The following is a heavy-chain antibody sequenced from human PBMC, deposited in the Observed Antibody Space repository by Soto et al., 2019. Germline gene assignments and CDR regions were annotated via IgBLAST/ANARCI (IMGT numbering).Heavy chain of an antibody. J-gene: IGHJ1*01. V-gene: IGHV1-2*02. CDR2: IDPNSGGT. CDR1: GDTFTGYY. D-gene: IGHD5-12*01. CDR3: ASYAAIGNSVPP. Sequence: QVQLVQSGAEVRKPGASVKVSCKASGDTFTGYYMHWVRQAAGQGLEWMGWIDPNSGGTNYAQKFPGRVPYTRDSRIRTSHMELAGARCDQTDVHDCASYAAIGNSVPPGGQGTMATVAS.